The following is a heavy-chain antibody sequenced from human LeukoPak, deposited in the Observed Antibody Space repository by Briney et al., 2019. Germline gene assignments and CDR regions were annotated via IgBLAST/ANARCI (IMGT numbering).Heavy chain of an antibody. V-gene: IGHV4-39*01. CDR3: ARHPSY. Sequence: SETLSLTCTVSGGSISSSSYYWGWIRQPPGKGLEWIGSINYSGSTYYNPSLKSRVTISVATSKNQFSLQLSSVTAADTAVYYCARHPSYWGQGTLVTVSS. J-gene: IGHJ4*02. CDR1: GGSISSSSYY. CDR2: INYSGST.